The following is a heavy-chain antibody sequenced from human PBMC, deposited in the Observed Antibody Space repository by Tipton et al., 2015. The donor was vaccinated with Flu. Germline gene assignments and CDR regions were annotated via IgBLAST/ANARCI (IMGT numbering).Heavy chain of an antibody. CDR2: IYYSGNT. Sequence: TLSLTCTVSGGSISSSSYYWGWIRQPPGKGLEWIGYIYYSGNTYYNPSLKSRVTISVDTSKNQFSLKLSSVTAAGTAVYYGARETGGYFGSGAGNWGQGTLVTVSS. CDR3: ARETGGYFGSGAGN. D-gene: IGHD3-10*01. CDR1: GGSISSSSYY. J-gene: IGHJ4*02. V-gene: IGHV4-39*07.